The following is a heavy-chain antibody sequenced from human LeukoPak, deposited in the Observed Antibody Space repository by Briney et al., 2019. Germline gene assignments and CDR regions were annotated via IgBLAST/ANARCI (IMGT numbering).Heavy chain of an antibody. CDR1: GFIVSGDF. J-gene: IGHJ4*02. CDR2: IYSDGST. Sequence: GGSLRLSCAASGFIVSGDFMSWVRQAPGKGLEWVSVIYSDGSTYYADSVKGRFTISRDNSKNTLDLQMTGLRAEDTAIYYCAKSPYYGATTRGYYFDYWGQGTLVTVSS. D-gene: IGHD1-26*01. V-gene: IGHV3-53*01. CDR3: AKSPYYGATTRGYYFDY.